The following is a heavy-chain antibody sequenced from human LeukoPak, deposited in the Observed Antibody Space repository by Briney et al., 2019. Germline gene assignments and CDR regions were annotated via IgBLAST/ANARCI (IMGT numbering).Heavy chain of an antibody. J-gene: IGHJ4*02. V-gene: IGHV3-23*01. CDR3: AKSRRDGYNFDY. CDR2: ISGSGGST. D-gene: IGHD5-12*01. CDR1: GFTFSSYA. Sequence: QSGGSLRLSCAASGFTFSSYATSWVRQAPGKGLEWVSAISGSGGSTYYADSVKGRFTISRDNSKNTLYLQMNSLRAEDTAVYYCAKSRRDGYNFDYWGQGTLVTVSS.